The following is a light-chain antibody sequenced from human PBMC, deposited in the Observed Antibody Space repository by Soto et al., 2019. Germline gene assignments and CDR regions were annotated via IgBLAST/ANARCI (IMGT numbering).Light chain of an antibody. J-gene: IGKJ1*01. CDR2: GAS. CDR3: HQYNNWPPTWT. CDR1: QSVSSN. Sequence: EIGMTQSPATLSVSPGERATLSCRASQSVSSNLAWYQQKPGQAPRLLIYGASTRATGIPARFSGSGSGTEFTLTISSLQSEDSAVYSCHQYNNWPPTWTFGQGTKV. V-gene: IGKV3-15*01.